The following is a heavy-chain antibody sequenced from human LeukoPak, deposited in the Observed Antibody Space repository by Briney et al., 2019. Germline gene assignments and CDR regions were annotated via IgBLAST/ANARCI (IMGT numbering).Heavy chain of an antibody. CDR3: ARLLDYDSSGDPDIFDV. CDR2: IFYTGRT. CDR1: GGSMNSHY. V-gene: IGHV4-59*11. D-gene: IGHD3-22*01. Sequence: PSETLSLTCTVSGGSMNSHYWSWLRQPPGKGLEWIGFIFYTGRTRYNPSLRSRVIILADTSKNDFSLKLASVTAADTAVYYCARLLDYDSSGDPDIFDVWGQGIMVTVSS. J-gene: IGHJ3*01.